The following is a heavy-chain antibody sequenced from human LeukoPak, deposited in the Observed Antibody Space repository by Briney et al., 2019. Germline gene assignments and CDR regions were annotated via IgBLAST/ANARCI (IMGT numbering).Heavy chain of an antibody. CDR2: ISSSGSTI. Sequence: GGSLRLSCAASGFTFSSYEMNWVRQAPEKGLEWVSYISSSGSTIYYADSVKGRFTISRDNAKNSLYLQMNSLRAEDTAVYYCARAIRGYSYGIGLNDYWGQGTLVTVSS. D-gene: IGHD5-18*01. CDR1: GFTFSSYE. CDR3: ARAIRGYSYGIGLNDY. V-gene: IGHV3-48*03. J-gene: IGHJ4*02.